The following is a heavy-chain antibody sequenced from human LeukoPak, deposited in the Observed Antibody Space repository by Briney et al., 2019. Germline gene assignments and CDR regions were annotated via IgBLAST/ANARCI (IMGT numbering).Heavy chain of an antibody. CDR3: ARDWGESITIFGVVTNSRYFDY. J-gene: IGHJ4*02. V-gene: IGHV4-59*11. D-gene: IGHD3-3*01. CDR1: GGSISSHY. Sequence: SETLSLTCTVSGGSISSHYWSWIRQPPGKGLEWIGYIYYSGSTNYNPSLKSRVTISVDTSKNQSSLKLSSVTAADTAVYYCARDWGESITIFGVVTNSRYFDYWGQGTLVTVSS. CDR2: IYYSGST.